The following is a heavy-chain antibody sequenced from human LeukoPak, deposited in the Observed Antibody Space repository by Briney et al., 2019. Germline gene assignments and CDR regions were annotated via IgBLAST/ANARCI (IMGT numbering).Heavy chain of an antibody. J-gene: IGHJ4*02. CDR3: ARADNSGYSLDENFDY. CDR2: IIPIFAIV. Sequence: ASVKVSCKASGGTLSSYALNWVRQAPGQGLEWIGRIIPIFAIVNYAQNFQGRVTITADKSTNTAYMELSSLRFEDTAFYYCARADNSGYSLDENFDYWGQGTLVTVSS. D-gene: IGHD5/OR15-5a*01. V-gene: IGHV1-69*04. CDR1: GGTLSSYA.